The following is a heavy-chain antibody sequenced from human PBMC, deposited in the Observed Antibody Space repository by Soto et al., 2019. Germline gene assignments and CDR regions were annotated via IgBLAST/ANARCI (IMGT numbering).Heavy chain of an antibody. D-gene: IGHD5-18*01. CDR3: ARLDTALDY. CDR2: IYYSGST. J-gene: IGHJ4*02. V-gene: IGHV4-39*01. CDR1: GGSISSSSYY. Sequence: TSETLSLTCTVSGGSISSSSYYWGWIRQPPGKGLEWIGSIYYSGSTYYNPSLKSRVTISVDTSKNQFSLKLSSVTAADTAVYYCARLDTALDYWGQGALVTVSS.